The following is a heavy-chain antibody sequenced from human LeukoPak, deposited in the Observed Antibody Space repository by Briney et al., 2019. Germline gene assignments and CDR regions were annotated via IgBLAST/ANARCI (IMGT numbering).Heavy chain of an antibody. Sequence: KPSETLSLTCTVSGGSISSSSYYWGWIRQPPGKGLEWIGSIYYSGSTYYNPSLKSRVTISVDTSKNQFSLKLSSVTAADTAVYYCARQGGQPYQDFDYWGQGTLVTVSS. J-gene: IGHJ4*02. CDR3: ARQGGQPYQDFDY. CDR2: IYYSGST. V-gene: IGHV4-39*01. D-gene: IGHD2-2*01. CDR1: GGSISSSSYY.